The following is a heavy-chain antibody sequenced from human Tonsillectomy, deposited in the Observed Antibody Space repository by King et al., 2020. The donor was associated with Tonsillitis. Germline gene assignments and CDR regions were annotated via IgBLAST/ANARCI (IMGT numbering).Heavy chain of an antibody. D-gene: IGHD3-22*01. Sequence: TLKESGPVLVKPTETLTLTCTVSGFSLNNARMTVSWIRQPPGKALEWLAHIFSNDDKSYSTSLKSRLTISKDTSRSQVVLTMTNMDPVDTATYYCARMGLIYDNSGYYPDYWGQGTLVTVSS. V-gene: IGHV2-26*01. J-gene: IGHJ4*02. CDR2: IFSNDDK. CDR1: GFSLNNARMT. CDR3: ARMGLIYDNSGYYPDY.